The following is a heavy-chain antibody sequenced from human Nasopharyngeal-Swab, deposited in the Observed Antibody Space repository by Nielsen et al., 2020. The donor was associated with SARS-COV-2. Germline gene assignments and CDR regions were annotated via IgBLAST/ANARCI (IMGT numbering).Heavy chain of an antibody. Sequence: ASVKVSCKASGYIFTSYGVSWVRQAPGQGLEWMGWISAYNGNTNYAQKLQGRVTMTTDTSTSTAYMELRSLRSDDTAVYYCARDFRDTAMDLPDYWGQGTLVTVSS. CDR2: ISAYNGNT. J-gene: IGHJ4*02. CDR1: GYIFTSYG. V-gene: IGHV1-18*01. D-gene: IGHD5-18*01. CDR3: ARDFRDTAMDLPDY.